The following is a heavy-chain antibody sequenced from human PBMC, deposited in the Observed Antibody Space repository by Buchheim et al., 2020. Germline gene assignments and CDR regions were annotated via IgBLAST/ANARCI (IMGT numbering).Heavy chain of an antibody. Sequence: QVHLVESGGGVVQPGRSLTLSCAASAASGFTFSSYGMHWVRQAPGKGLEWVALIWYDGSNKYYADSVKGRFTISRDNSKNTLYLQMNSLRVEDTAVYYCARDPTSLDRGAPLGMYVGGQGTT. D-gene: IGHD2-2*01. V-gene: IGHV3-33*01. CDR3: ARDPTSLDRGAPLGMYV. CDR2: IWYDGSNK. CDR1: GFTFSSYG. J-gene: IGHJ6*02.